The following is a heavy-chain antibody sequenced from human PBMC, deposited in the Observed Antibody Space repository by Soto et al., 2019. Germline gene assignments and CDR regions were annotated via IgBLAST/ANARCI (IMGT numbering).Heavy chain of an antibody. J-gene: IGHJ4*02. D-gene: IGHD6-6*01. V-gene: IGHV3-33*01. CDR1: GFTFSSYG. Sequence: QVQLVESGGGVVQAGRSLRLSCAASGFTFSSYGMHWVRQAPGKGLEWVAVIWYDGSNKYYADSVKGRFTISRDNSKNTLYLQMNSLRAEDTAVYYCARGGPYSSSSPFDYWGQGTLVTVSS. CDR2: IWYDGSNK. CDR3: ARGGPYSSSSPFDY.